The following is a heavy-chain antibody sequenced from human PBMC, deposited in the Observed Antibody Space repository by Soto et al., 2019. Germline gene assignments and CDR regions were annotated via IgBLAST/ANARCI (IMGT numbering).Heavy chain of an antibody. V-gene: IGHV3-23*01. CDR2: ISGRGDST. Sequence: GGSLRLSCAASGFTFNKHAMNWVRQAPGKGLEWVSAISGRGDSTYYADSVRGRFTISRDNSKNTLYLQMNSLRAEDTAVYYCAKAGPTSGYYYASDYWGQGTLVTVSS. J-gene: IGHJ4*02. CDR3: AKAGPTSGYYYASDY. D-gene: IGHD3-22*01. CDR1: GFTFNKHA.